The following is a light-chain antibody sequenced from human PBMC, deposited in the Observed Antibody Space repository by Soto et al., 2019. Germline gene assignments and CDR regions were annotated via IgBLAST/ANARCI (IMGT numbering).Light chain of an antibody. V-gene: IGLV2-23*01. J-gene: IGLJ1*01. CDR3: CSYAGSSTPLYV. Sequence: ALTQPASVSGSPGQSITISCTGTSSDVGSYNLVSWYQQHPGKAPKLMIYEGSKRPSGVSNRFSGSKSGNTASLTISGLQAEDEADYYCCSYAGSSTPLYVFGTGTKLTVL. CDR2: EGS. CDR1: SSDVGSYNL.